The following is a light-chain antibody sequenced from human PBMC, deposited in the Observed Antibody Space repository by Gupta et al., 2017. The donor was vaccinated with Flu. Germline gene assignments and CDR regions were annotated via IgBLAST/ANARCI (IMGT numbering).Light chain of an antibody. CDR2: AAS. J-gene: IGKJ4*01. CDR1: QSISSY. CDR3: QQNYSTPCLT. V-gene: IGKV1-39*01. Sequence: DIQMTQSPSSLSASVGDRVTITCRASQSISSYLNWYQQKPGKAPKLLIYAASSLQSGVPSRFSGSGSGTDFTLTISSLQPEDFATYYCQQNYSTPCLTFGGGTKVEIK.